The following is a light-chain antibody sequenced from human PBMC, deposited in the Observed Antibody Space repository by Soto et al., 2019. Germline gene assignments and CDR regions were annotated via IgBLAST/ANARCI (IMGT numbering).Light chain of an antibody. CDR3: AAWDDSLYGWV. CDR2: YNN. J-gene: IGLJ3*02. V-gene: IGLV1-44*01. CDR1: SSNIGSNT. Sequence: QSVLTQPPSASGTPGQRVTISCSGSSSNIGSNTVNWYQQLPGTAPKLLIYYNNQRPSGVPDRFSGSKSGTSASLAISGLQSEDEAHYYCAAWDDSLYGWVFGGGT.